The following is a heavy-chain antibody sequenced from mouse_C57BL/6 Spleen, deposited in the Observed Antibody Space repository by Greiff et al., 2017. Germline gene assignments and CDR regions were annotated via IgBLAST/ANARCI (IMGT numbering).Heavy chain of an antibody. V-gene: IGHV1-9*01. CDR1: GYTFTGYW. J-gene: IGHJ4*01. CDR2: ILPGSGST. CDR3: ARDGITTRGYYYAMDY. Sequence: VQLQQSGAELMKPGASVKLSCKATGYTFTGYWIEWVKQRPGHGLEWIGEILPGSGSTNYNEKFKGKATFTADTSSNTAYMQLSSLTTEDSAIYYCARDGITTRGYYYAMDYWGQGTSVTVSS. D-gene: IGHD2-4*01.